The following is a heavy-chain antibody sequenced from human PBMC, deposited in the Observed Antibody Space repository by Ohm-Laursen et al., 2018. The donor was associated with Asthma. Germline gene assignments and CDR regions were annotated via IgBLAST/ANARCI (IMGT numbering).Heavy chain of an antibody. Sequence: SQTLSLTCTVSGDSIRSGGYYWSWIRQLPGKGLECIGYVSDSGSTHYKPSLKSRVIISVDTSKNQFSLKVTSVIAADTAVYFCARDGGGYGVNYYYYGMDVWGQGTTVSVSS. J-gene: IGHJ6*02. CDR3: ARDGGGYGVNYYYYGMDV. V-gene: IGHV4-31*03. D-gene: IGHD5-12*01. CDR1: GDSIRSGGYY. CDR2: VSDSGST.